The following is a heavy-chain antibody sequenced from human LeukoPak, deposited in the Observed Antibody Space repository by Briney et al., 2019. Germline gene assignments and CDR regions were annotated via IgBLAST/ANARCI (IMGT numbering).Heavy chain of an antibody. V-gene: IGHV4-59*01. J-gene: IGHJ6*03. D-gene: IGHD3-9*01. Sequence: SETLSLTCTVSGGSISSYYWSWIRQPPGKGLEWIGYIYYSGSTNYNPSLKSRVTISVDTSKNQFSLKLSSVTAADTAVYYCARVLLPLRYFDWLPDTFYYYYYMDVWGKGTTVTVSS. CDR3: ARVLLPLRYFDWLPDTFYYYYYMDV. CDR1: GGSISSYY. CDR2: IYYSGST.